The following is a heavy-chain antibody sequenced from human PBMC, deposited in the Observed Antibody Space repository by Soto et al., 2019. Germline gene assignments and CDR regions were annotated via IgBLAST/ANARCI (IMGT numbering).Heavy chain of an antibody. Sequence: GGSLRLSCAASGFTFSSYWMSWVRQAPGKGLEWVANIKQDGSEKYYVDSVKGRFTISRDNAKNSLYLQMNSLRAEDTAVYYCATPTGLVADAFYIWGQGTMVTVSS. CDR1: GFTFSSYW. CDR3: ATPTGLVADAFYI. D-gene: IGHD4-17*01. CDR2: IKQDGSEK. V-gene: IGHV3-7*01. J-gene: IGHJ3*02.